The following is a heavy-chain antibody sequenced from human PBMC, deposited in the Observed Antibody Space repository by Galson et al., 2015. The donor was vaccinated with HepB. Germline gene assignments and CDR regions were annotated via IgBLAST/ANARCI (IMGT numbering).Heavy chain of an antibody. CDR1: GFTVSSNY. V-gene: IGHV3-53*01. CDR3: ARPYYDFWSGFHHYYMDV. CDR2: IYSGGST. Sequence: SLRLSCAASGFTVSSNYMSWVRQAPGKGLEWVSVIYSGGSTYYADSVKGRFTISRDNSKNTLYLQMNSLGAEDTAVYYCARPYYDFWSGFHHYYMDVWGKGTTVTVSS. D-gene: IGHD3-3*01. J-gene: IGHJ6*03.